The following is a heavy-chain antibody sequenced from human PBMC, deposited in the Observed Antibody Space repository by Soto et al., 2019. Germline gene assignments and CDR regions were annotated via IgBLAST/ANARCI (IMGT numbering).Heavy chain of an antibody. D-gene: IGHD1-26*01. Sequence: GGSLRLSCAASGFIFSNAWINWVRKAPGKGLEWVGRVKSKADGGSGDYAASVKGRFVVSRDDSKDIVYLQMNSLKIEDTGVYYCTTDSRTTLPEIRFDYWGHGTQVTVSS. CDR2: VKSKADGGSG. J-gene: IGHJ4*01. CDR3: TTDSRTTLPEIRFDY. V-gene: IGHV3-15*07. CDR1: GFIFSNAW.